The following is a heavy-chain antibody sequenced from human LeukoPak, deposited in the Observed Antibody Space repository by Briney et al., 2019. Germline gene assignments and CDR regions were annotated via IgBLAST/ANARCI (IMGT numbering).Heavy chain of an antibody. CDR1: GGSFSGYY. D-gene: IGHD1-26*01. CDR2: INHSGST. V-gene: IGHV4-34*01. J-gene: IGHJ4*02. Sequence: PSEALSLTCAVYGGSFSGYYWSWIRQPPGKGPEWIGEINHSGSTNYNPSLKSRVTISVDTSKNQFSLKLSSVTAADTAVYYCARTYSGSFLNYWGQGTLVTVSS. CDR3: ARTYSGSFLNY.